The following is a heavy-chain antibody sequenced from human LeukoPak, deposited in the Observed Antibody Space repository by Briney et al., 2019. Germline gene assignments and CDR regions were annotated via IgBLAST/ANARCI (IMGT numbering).Heavy chain of an antibody. CDR1: GFTLSTYS. D-gene: IGHD2-15*01. Sequence: GSLRLSCAASGFTLSTYSMNWVRQAPGKGLEWVSYITGSSRAIYYADSVKGRFTISRDNARNSLYLQMNSLREDDTAVYYCARDLGRGYGMDVWGQGTTVTVSS. CDR2: ITGSSRAI. CDR3: ARDLGRGYGMDV. J-gene: IGHJ6*02. V-gene: IGHV3-48*02.